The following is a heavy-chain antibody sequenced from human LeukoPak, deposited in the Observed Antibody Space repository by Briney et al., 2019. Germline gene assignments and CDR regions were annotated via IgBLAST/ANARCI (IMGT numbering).Heavy chain of an antibody. CDR3: AKDDDWWRYKH. Sequence: GGSLRLSCAGSGFSFSSHGMNWVRQAPGKGLEWVSGISPSSDITYYTDSVRGRFTISRDNFKNTLSLQVNSLRAEDTAMYYCAKDDDWWRYKHWGQGTLVTVSS. V-gene: IGHV3-23*01. D-gene: IGHD2-8*02. CDR2: ISPSSDIT. J-gene: IGHJ1*01. CDR1: GFSFSSHG.